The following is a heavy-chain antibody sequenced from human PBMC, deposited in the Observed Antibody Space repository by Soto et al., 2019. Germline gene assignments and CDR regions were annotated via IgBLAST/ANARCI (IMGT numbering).Heavy chain of an antibody. D-gene: IGHD5-12*01. J-gene: IGHJ5*02. V-gene: IGHV4-4*07. CDR1: GASIKSYY. Sequence: QVQLQESGPGLVKPSETLSLTCSVSGASIKSYYWAWIRQPAGKGLEWIGRIFASGTTNYNPSLRSRVTLSIDTSKNHFSLKLRSVTAADTAMYYCATYSDPYLNWFDPWGQGTLVTVSS. CDR3: ATYSDPYLNWFDP. CDR2: IFASGTT.